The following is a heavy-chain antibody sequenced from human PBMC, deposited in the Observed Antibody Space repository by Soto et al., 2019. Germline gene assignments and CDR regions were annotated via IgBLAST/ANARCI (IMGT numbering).Heavy chain of an antibody. CDR2: ISSNGGST. CDR1: GFTFSSYA. CDR3: VKGCSSTSRYGMDV. Sequence: VGSLRLSCSASGFTFSSYAMHWVRQASGKGLEYVSAISSNGGSTYYADSVKGRFTISRDNSKNTLYLQMSSLRAEDTAVYYCVKGCSSTSRYGMDVWGQGTTVTVSS. V-gene: IGHV3-64D*06. D-gene: IGHD2-2*01. J-gene: IGHJ6*02.